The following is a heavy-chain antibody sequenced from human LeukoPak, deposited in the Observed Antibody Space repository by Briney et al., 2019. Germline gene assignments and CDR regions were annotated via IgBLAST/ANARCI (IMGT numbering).Heavy chain of an antibody. J-gene: IGHJ5*02. CDR3: ARLRGINTGGWFDWFDP. Sequence: SETLSLTCTVSGGPISSSSYYGGWIRLPPGMGLEWIGTIYYGGSTYYNPSLKSRDTISVDTSKNQFSLKLSSVTAADTAVYYCARLRGINTGGWFDWFDPWGQGILVTVSS. CDR2: IYYGGST. V-gene: IGHV4-39*01. CDR1: GGPISSSSYY. D-gene: IGHD6-19*01.